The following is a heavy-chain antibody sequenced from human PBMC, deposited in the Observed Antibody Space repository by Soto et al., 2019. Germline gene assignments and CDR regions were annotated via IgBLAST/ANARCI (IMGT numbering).Heavy chain of an antibody. D-gene: IGHD3-16*02. V-gene: IGHV4-59*01. J-gene: IGHJ4*02. CDR1: GGSISDYQ. Sequence: QVQLQESGPGLVRPSETLSLTCSVSGGSISDYQWNWIRQSPGKGLEWIGYIYYSGRTNYNPSLKRRVTISLDTSTRQFSLRLRSVTAADTAVYYCARMRGLAEISPYLDYWGQGNLVTVSS. CDR3: ARMRGLAEISPYLDY. CDR2: IYYSGRT.